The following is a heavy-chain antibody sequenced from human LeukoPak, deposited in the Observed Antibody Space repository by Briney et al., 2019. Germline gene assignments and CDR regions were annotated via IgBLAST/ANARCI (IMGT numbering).Heavy chain of an antibody. CDR3: ARDLVPYYDILTGYFY. CDR2: INYSGST. V-gene: IGHV4-59*12. D-gene: IGHD3-9*01. J-gene: IGHJ4*02. CDR1: GGSISSYY. Sequence: SETLSLTCTVSGGSISSYYWSWIRQPPGKGLEWIGYINYSGSTNYNPSLKSRVTISVDTSKNQFSLKLSSVTAADTAVYYCARDLVPYYDILTGYFYWGQGTLVTVSS.